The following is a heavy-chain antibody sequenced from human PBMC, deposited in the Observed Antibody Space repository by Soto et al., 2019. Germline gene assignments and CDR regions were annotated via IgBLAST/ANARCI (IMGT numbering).Heavy chain of an antibody. D-gene: IGHD2-15*01. CDR3: ARLTTHCSGGSCYPNWFDH. J-gene: IGHJ5*02. CDR2: ISAYNGNT. Sequence: ASVKVSCKASGYTFTSYGISWVRQAPGQGLEWMGWISAYNGNTNYAQKLQGRVTMTTDTSTSTAYMELRRLRSDDTAVYYCARLTTHCSGGSCYPNWFDHWGQGTLV. CDR1: GYTFTSYG. V-gene: IGHV1-18*04.